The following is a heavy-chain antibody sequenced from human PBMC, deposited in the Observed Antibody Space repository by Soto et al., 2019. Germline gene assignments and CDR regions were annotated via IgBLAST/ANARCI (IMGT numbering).Heavy chain of an antibody. Sequence: GGSLRLSCAASGFTFSSYAMSWVRQAPGKGLEWVSAISGSGGSTYYADSVKGRFTISRDNSKNTLYLQMNSLRAEDTAVYYCAKGGRDFWSCYLNPQYYYYGKDFSGQGTTVTVSS. CDR2: ISGSGGST. CDR3: AKGGRDFWSCYLNPQYYYYGKDF. D-gene: IGHD3-3*01. V-gene: IGHV3-23*01. J-gene: IGHJ6*02. CDR1: GFTFSSYA.